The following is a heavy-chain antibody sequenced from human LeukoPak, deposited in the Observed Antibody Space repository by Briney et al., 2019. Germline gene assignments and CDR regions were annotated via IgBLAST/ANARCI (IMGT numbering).Heavy chain of an antibody. CDR1: GGSISSYY. D-gene: IGHD3-9*01. Sequence: SETLSLTCTVSGGSISSYYWSWIRQPPGKELVWVGYIYYSCSTNYNPSLNSLGTISVKTSKNQFSLKLRSVTAADTAGYYCAIVTGYTIEDYFDYWGQGTLVTVSS. V-gene: IGHV4-59*01. J-gene: IGHJ4*02. CDR2: IYYSCST. CDR3: AIVTGYTIEDYFDY.